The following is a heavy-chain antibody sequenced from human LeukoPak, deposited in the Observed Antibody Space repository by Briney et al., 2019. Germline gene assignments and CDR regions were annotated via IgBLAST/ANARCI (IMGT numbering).Heavy chain of an antibody. CDR1: GGSISSSSYY. V-gene: IGHV4-39*01. CDR2: IYYSGST. CDR3: ARPLQIYRNPLMTDY. J-gene: IGHJ4*02. D-gene: IGHD4-11*01. Sequence: PSETLSLTCTVSGGSISSSSYYWGWLRQPPGTGLEWIGSIYYSGSTYYNPSLKRRVTISVDTSKNQFSLKLSSVTAADTAVYYCARPLQIYRNPLMTDYWGQGTLVTVSS.